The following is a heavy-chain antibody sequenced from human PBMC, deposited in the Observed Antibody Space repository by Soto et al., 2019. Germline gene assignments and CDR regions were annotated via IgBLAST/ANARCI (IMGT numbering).Heavy chain of an antibody. Sequence: EVHLLESGGGLVQPGGSLRLSCAVSGFIFTNHAMSWVRQAPGKGLEWVSGISGDGSRTYYVDSVKGRFTISRDNSKNTLILQMNSLRVEDTAIYYCAKDRVDGAYYFACWGQGALVTVSS. CDR3: AKDRVDGAYYFAC. CDR2: ISGDGSRT. J-gene: IGHJ4*02. CDR1: GFIFTNHA. D-gene: IGHD6-19*01. V-gene: IGHV3-23*01.